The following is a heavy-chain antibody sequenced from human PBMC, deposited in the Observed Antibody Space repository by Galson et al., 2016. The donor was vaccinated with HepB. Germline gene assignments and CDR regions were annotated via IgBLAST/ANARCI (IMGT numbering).Heavy chain of an antibody. V-gene: IGHV3-15*07. CDR1: GFTFSNAW. J-gene: IGHJ4*02. CDR3: TTTYYDFWRGYYSHY. Sequence: SLRLSCAASGFTFSNAWMNWVRQAPGKGLEWVSHIKSKTNGGTTDYAAPVKGRVTISRDDSKNTLYLQMNSLKTEDTAVYYCTTTYYDFWRGYYSHYWGQGTLVTVSS. D-gene: IGHD3-3*01. CDR2: IKSKTNGGTT.